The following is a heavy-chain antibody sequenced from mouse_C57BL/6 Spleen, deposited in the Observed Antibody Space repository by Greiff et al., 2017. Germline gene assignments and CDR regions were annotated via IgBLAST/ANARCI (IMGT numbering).Heavy chain of an antibody. Sequence: VQLQQSGAELVRPGTSVKVSCKASGYAFTNYLIEWVKQRPGQGLEWIGVINPGSGGTNYNEKFKGKATLTADKSSSTAYMQLSSLTSEDSAVYFCARIYYGSSPDYWGQGTTLTVSS. CDR2: INPGSGGT. CDR1: GYAFTNYL. D-gene: IGHD1-1*01. V-gene: IGHV1-54*01. J-gene: IGHJ2*01. CDR3: ARIYYGSSPDY.